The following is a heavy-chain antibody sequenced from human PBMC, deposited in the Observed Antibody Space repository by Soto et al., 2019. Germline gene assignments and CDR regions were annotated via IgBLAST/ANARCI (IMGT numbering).Heavy chain of an antibody. CDR2: TSPSGSA. V-gene: IGHV4-4*02. CDR3: ARDNYGAWYSFDH. Sequence: QVQLQESGPGLVKPSGTLSLTCTVSGDSITSNHYWRWVRQPPGKGLEWIGETSPSGSATYNPSLKSRVTISVDKSKNQFSLKVTSVTAAETAVYYCARDNYGAWYSFDHWGQGALVTVSS. D-gene: IGHD2-21*01. CDR1: GDSITSNHY. J-gene: IGHJ4*02.